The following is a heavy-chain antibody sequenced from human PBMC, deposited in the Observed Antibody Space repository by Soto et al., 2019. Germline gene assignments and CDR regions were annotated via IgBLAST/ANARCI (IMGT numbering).Heavy chain of an antibody. CDR2: DNTRDYRT. CDR1: GFPLSNYA. V-gene: IGHV3-23*05. D-gene: IGHD3-10*01. Sequence: GGSLRLSCAVSGFPLSNYAMTWVRHSPRKGLEWVASDNTRDYRTFYADSMEGRFTISRDNHKNMLYLQLTSLTVDDTGVYYCASWRECYYYFNYWGQGAPVTISS. J-gene: IGHJ4*02. CDR3: ASWRECYYYFNY.